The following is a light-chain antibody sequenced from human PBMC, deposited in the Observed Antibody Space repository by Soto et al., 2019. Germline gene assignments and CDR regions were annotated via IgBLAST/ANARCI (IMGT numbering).Light chain of an antibody. J-gene: IGLJ2*01. Sequence: QSVLTQPASVSGSPGQSITISCTGTNSDVGSYNPVSWYQQHPGRAPKLMIYDGIKWPPGVSNRFSGSRSGNTASLTISGLQAEDEADYYCCSHAASTTVVFGGGTKLTVL. CDR3: CSHAASTTVV. CDR1: NSDVGSYNP. V-gene: IGLV2-23*01. CDR2: DGI.